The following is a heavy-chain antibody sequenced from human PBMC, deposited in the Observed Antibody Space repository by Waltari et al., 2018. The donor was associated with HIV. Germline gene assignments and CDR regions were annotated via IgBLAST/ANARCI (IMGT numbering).Heavy chain of an antibody. D-gene: IGHD6-6*01. CDR2: NYPGDSDT. CDR1: GYSFTSYW. J-gene: IGHJ5*02. V-gene: IGHV5-51*01. Sequence: EVQLVQSGAEVKKPGESLKISCKGSGYSFTSYWIGWVRQMPGKGLEWMGINYPGDSDTRYRPSCQGQVTISADKSIRTAYLQWSSLKASDTAMYYCARHFRDSSSSDWFDPWGQGTLVTVSS. CDR3: ARHFRDSSSSDWFDP.